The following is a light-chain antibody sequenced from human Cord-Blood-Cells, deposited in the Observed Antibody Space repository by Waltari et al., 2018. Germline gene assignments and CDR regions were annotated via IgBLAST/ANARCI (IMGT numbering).Light chain of an antibody. CDR3: MQGTHRPWT. Sequence: DVVMTQSPLSLPVTLGQPASISCRSSQSLVYSDGNTYLNWFQQRPGQSPRRLIYKVSNRDSVVPDRFSGSGSGTDFTLKISRVEAEDVGVYYCMQGTHRPWTFGQGTKVEIK. CDR2: KVS. J-gene: IGKJ1*01. V-gene: IGKV2-30*01. CDR1: QSLVYSDGNTY.